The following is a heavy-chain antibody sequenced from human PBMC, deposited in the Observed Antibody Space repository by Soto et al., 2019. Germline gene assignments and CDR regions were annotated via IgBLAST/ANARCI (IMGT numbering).Heavy chain of an antibody. CDR1: GYTFTSYG. CDR2: ISAYNGNT. V-gene: IGHV1-18*04. D-gene: IGHD6-19*01. J-gene: IGHJ6*02. Sequence: ASVKVSCKASGYTFTSYGISWVRQAPGQGLEWMGWISAYNGNTNYAQKLQGRVTMATDTSTSTAYMELRSLRSDDTAVYYCARPFPGIAVAGTRYYYYGMDVWAKGPRSPSP. CDR3: ARPFPGIAVAGTRYYYYGMDV.